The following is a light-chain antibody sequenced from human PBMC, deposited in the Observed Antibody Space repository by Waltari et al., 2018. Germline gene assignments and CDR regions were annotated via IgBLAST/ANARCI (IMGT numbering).Light chain of an antibody. J-gene: IGKJ5*01. CDR1: RGINNY. CDR3: QQYSSNPIT. V-gene: IGKV1-16*01. CDR2: DAS. Sequence: DVQMTQSPSSLSASVGDRVTITCRASRGINNYLDWFLQKPGEAPKSLIYDASRLQSGVPSRFSGSGSGTDFTLTISSLQPEDFGNYYCQQYSSNPITFGQGSRLEIK.